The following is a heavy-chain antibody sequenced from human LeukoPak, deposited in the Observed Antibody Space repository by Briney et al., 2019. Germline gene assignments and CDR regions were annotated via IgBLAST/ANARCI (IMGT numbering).Heavy chain of an antibody. CDR2: IYTSGST. D-gene: IGHD2-15*01. J-gene: IGHJ4*02. CDR1: GGSISGKSYY. CDR3: ARDAPPAYCSGGSCYFDY. V-gene: IGHV4-61*02. Sequence: PSQTLSLTCTVSGGSISGKSYYWSWIRQPAGKGLEWIGRIYTSGSTDYNPSLKSRVTISRDTSKNEFSLELSSVTAADTAVYYCARDAPPAYCSGGSCYFDYWGQGTLVTVSS.